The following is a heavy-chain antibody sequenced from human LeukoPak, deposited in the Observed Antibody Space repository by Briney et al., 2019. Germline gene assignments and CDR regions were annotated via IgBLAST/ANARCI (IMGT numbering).Heavy chain of an antibody. J-gene: IGHJ4*02. CDR3: AAVQRAAGASYYFDY. Sequence: ASVKVSCKASGFTFTSSAMQWVRQARGQRLEWIGWIVVGSGNTNYAQKFQERVTITRDMSTSTAYMELSSLRSEDTAVYNCAAVQRAAGASYYFDYWGQGTLVTVSS. CDR2: IVVGSGNT. V-gene: IGHV1-58*02. CDR1: GFTFTSSA. D-gene: IGHD6-13*01.